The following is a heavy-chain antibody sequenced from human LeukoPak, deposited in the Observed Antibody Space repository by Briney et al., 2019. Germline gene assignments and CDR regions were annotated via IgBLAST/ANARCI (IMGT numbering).Heavy chain of an antibody. CDR2: ISSSGSTI. J-gene: IGHJ6*02. CDR1: GFTFSSYG. V-gene: IGHV3-48*04. D-gene: IGHD3-9*01. Sequence: PGGSLRLSYAASGFTFSSYGMHWVRQAPGKGLEWASYISSSGSTIYYADSVKGRFTISRDNAKNSLYLQMNSLRAEDTAVYYCARETLLRYFDWLPQSPTSNANYYYYYGMDVWGQGTTVTVSS. CDR3: ARETLLRYFDWLPQSPTSNANYYYYYGMDV.